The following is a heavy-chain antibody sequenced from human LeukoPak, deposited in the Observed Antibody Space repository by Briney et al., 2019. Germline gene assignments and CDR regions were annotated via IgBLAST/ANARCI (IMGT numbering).Heavy chain of an antibody. Sequence: GGSLRLSCTASGFTFSTYGMHWVRQAPGKGLEWVAVIWYDGSKKFHADSVKGRFTISRDNSRKTLFLQMDSLRAVDTAVYYCAREGGYCSNTSCYAGGLEKWGQGTLVTVSS. V-gene: IGHV3-33*01. D-gene: IGHD2-2*01. CDR1: GFTFSTYG. CDR3: AREGGYCSNTSCYAGGLEK. J-gene: IGHJ4*02. CDR2: IWYDGSKK.